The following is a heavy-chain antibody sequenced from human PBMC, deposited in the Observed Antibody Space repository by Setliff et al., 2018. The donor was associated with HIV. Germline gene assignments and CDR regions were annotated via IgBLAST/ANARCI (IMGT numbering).Heavy chain of an antibody. J-gene: IGHJ4*02. V-gene: IGHV4-61*02. D-gene: IGHD3-22*01. CDR2: IYTSGST. CDR1: SGSISSGIYY. Sequence: SETLSLTCTVSSGSISSGIYYWSWIRQPAGKGLEWIGRIYTSGSTNYNPSLKSRVTISVDTSKNQFSLKLSSVTAADTAVYYCARGSGGYYYDSSGYLDYWGQGTLVTVSP. CDR3: ARGSGGYYYDSSGYLDY.